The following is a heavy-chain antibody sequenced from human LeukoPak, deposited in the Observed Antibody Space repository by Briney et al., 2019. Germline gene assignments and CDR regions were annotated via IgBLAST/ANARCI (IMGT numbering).Heavy chain of an antibody. CDR2: IYYSGTT. CDR3: ARGDTAMVL. V-gene: IGHV4-59*01. Sequence: NPSETLSLTCTVSGVSISGYYWSWIRQPPGKGLEWIGYIYYSGTTNYNPSLKSRVTISVDTSKNHLSLKLGSVTAADTAVYYCARGDTAMVLWGQGTLVTVSS. D-gene: IGHD5-18*01. J-gene: IGHJ4*02. CDR1: GVSISGYY.